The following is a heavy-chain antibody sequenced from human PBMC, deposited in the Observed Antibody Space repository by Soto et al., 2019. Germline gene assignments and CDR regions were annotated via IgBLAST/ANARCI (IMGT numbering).Heavy chain of an antibody. CDR3: AGDDEYSGNGMDV. CDR2: ILNDGSNR. Sequence: QVQLVESGGGVVQPGRSLRLSCAASGFTFSNYGMHWVRQAPGKGLEWVAVILNDGSNRYHADSVKDRFTISRDNSKNMLYLQMNSLRAKDTAVYHCAGDDEYSGNGMDVWGQGTTVTVS. J-gene: IGHJ6*02. D-gene: IGHD3-10*01. V-gene: IGHV3-33*01. CDR1: GFTFSNYG.